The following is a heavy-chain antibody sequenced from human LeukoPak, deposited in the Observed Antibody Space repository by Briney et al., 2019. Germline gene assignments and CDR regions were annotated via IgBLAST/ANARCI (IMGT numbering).Heavy chain of an antibody. CDR1: GGSISSYY. V-gene: IGHV4-34*01. CDR3: ARGRDGSWVYFDY. CDR2: INHSGST. J-gene: IGHJ4*02. D-gene: IGHD1-26*01. Sequence: SETLSLTCTVSGGSISSYYWSWIRQPPGKGLEWIGEINHSGSTNYNPSLKSRVTISVDTSKNQFSLKLNSMTAADTAVYYCARGRDGSWVYFDYWGQGTLVTVSS.